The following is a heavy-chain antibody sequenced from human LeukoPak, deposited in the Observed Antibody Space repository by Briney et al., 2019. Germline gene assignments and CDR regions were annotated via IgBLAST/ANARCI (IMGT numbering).Heavy chain of an antibody. CDR2: IRYDGSNK. J-gene: IGHJ4*02. CDR1: GFTFSSYG. CDR3: ANRPTLRCPADY. V-gene: IGHV3-30*02. D-gene: IGHD4-17*01. Sequence: PGGSLRLSCAASGFTFSSYGMHWVRQAPGKGLEWVAFIRYDGSNKYYADSVKGRFTISRDNSKNTLYLQMNSLRAEDTAVYYCANRPTLRCPADYWGQGTLVTVSS.